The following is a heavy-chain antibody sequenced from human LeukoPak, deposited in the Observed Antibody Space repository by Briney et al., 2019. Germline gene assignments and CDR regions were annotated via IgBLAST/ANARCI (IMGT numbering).Heavy chain of an antibody. CDR1: GYTFSSYS. Sequence: GGSLRLSCVASGYTFSSYSINWVPQAPGKGLEWVSSISVRSNYIYYADSVRGRFSISRDDARDSLYLQMNSLRAEDTAVYYCVRLRRNSDTSGFYYYYDFWGQGTLVTVSS. CDR3: VRLRRNSDTSGFYYYYDF. CDR2: ISVRSNYI. D-gene: IGHD3-22*01. J-gene: IGHJ4*02. V-gene: IGHV3-21*01.